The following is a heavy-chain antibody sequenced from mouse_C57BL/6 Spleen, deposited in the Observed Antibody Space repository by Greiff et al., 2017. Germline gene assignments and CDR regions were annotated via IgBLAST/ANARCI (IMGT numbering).Heavy chain of an antibody. J-gene: IGHJ3*01. V-gene: IGHV1-61*01. CDR3: ARGRSFAY. CDR2: IYPSDSET. Sequence: QVQLQQPGAELVRPGSSVKLSCKASGYTFTSYWMDWVKQRPGQGLEWIGNIYPSDSETHYNQKFKDKATLTVDKSSSTAYMQLSSLTSEDSAVYYCARGRSFAYWGQGTLFTVSA. CDR1: GYTFTSYW.